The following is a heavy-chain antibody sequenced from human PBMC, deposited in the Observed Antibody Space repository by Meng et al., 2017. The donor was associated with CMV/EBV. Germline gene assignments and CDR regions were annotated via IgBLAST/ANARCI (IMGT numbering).Heavy chain of an antibody. D-gene: IGHD3-22*01. CDR1: GFTFSSYS. CDR2: ISSSSSYI. CDR3: ARDRDYYDSSGPY. J-gene: IGHJ4*02. V-gene: IGHV3-21*01. Sequence: GSLRLSCAASGFTFSSYSMNWVRQAPGKGLEWVSSISSSSSYIYYADSVKGRFTISRDNAKNSLYLQMNSLRAEDTAVYYCARDRDYYDSSGPYWGQGTLVTVSS.